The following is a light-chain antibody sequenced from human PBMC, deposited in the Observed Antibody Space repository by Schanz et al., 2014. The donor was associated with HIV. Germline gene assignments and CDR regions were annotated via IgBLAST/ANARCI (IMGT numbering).Light chain of an antibody. V-gene: IGLV2-14*01. CDR1: TSDIGAYNY. CDR3: CSYTTTSTYV. J-gene: IGLJ1*01. Sequence: QSALTQPPSASGSPGQSVTISCTGTTSDIGAYNYVSWYQLHPGRAPKLIIFEVNRRPSGVSNRFSGSKSGNTASLTISGLQAEDEADYYCCSYTTTSTYVFGAGTKLTV. CDR2: EVN.